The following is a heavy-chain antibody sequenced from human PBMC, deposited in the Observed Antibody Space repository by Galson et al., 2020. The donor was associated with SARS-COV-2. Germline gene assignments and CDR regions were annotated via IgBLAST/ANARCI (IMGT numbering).Heavy chain of an antibody. CDR2: MNPNSGNT. D-gene: IGHD4-4*01. V-gene: IGHV1-8*01. Sequence: ASVKVTCKATGYTFTSYDINWVRQATGQGLAWMGWMNPNSGNTDYAQKFQGRVTLHRNTAISKAYMELSSLRSEETAVYYCARADTSDYSSYGGEYYYYMDVSSKGTTGTVAS. CDR1: GYTFTSYD. CDR3: ARADTSDYSSYGGEYYYYMDV. J-gene: IGHJ6*03.